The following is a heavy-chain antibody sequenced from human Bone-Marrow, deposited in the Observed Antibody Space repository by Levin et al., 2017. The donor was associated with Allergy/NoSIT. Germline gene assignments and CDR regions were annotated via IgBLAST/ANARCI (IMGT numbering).Heavy chain of an antibody. CDR1: GDSISSYY. CDR3: AGTYGRGDSGYSSAYYFDY. V-gene: IGHV4-59*01. CDR2: IYYSGST. Sequence: SETLSLTCTVSGDSISSYYWSWIRQPPGKGLEWIGYIYYSGSTNYNPSPKSRVTISVDTSKNQFSLKLSSVTAADTDVYYCAGTYGRGDSGYSSAYYFDYWGQGTLVTVSS. J-gene: IGHJ4*02. D-gene: IGHD2-15*01.